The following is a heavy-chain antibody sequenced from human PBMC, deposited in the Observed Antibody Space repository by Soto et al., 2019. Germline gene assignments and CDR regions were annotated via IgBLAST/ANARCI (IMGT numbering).Heavy chain of an antibody. J-gene: IGHJ6*02. V-gene: IGHV3-21*04. CDR3: AKGLTGRDGMDV. CDR1: VFTFSSYS. CDR2: ISSSSSYI. D-gene: IGHD3-9*01. Sequence: GPLRLSCAASVFTFSSYSMNWVRQAPGKGLEWVSSISSSSSYIYYADSVKGRFTISRDNSKNTLYLQMNSLRAEDTAVYYCAKGLTGRDGMDVWGQGTTVTVSS.